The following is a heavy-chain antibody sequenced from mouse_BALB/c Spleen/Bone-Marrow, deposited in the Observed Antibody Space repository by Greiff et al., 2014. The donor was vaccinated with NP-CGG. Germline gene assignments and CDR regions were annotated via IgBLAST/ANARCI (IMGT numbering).Heavy chain of an antibody. CDR2: IYPFSGSS. J-gene: IGHJ4*01. V-gene: IGHV1S22*01. CDR1: GYTFTSYW. Sequence: LQQSGSELVRPGTSVKLSCKASGYTFTSYWMHWVKQRPGQGLEWIGNIYPFSGSSNYDEKFKSKATLTVDTSSSTAYMQLSSLTSEDSAVYHCTRSPITTVVAETMDCWGQGTSVTVSS. CDR3: TRSPITTVVAETMDC. D-gene: IGHD1-1*01.